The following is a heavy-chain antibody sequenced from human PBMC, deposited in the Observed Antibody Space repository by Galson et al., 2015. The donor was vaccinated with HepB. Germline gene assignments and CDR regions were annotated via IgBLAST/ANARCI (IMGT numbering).Heavy chain of an antibody. V-gene: IGHV3-30*18. CDR2: ISYDGSNK. D-gene: IGHD3-10*01. CDR1: GFTFSSYG. CDR3: AKSGPLWFGDPFYYYYGMDV. J-gene: IGHJ6*02. Sequence: SLRLSCAASGFTFSSYGMHWVRQAPGKGLEWVAVISYDGSNKYYADSVKGRFTISRDNSKNTLYLQMNSLRAEDTAVYYCAKSGPLWFGDPFYYYYGMDVWGQGTTVTVSS.